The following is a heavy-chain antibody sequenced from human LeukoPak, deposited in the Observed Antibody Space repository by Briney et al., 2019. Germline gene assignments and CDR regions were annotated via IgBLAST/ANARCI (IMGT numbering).Heavy chain of an antibody. V-gene: IGHV3-23*01. CDR3: AKSGVVGATYGDY. CDR2: ISGSGGST. J-gene: IGHJ4*02. D-gene: IGHD1-26*01. Sequence: GTLSLTCAVSGGSISSSNWWSWVRQPPGKGLEWVSAISGSGGSTYYADSVKGRFTISRDNSKNTLYLQMNSLRAEDTAVYYCAKSGVVGATYGDYWGQGTLVTVSS. CDR1: GGSISSSN.